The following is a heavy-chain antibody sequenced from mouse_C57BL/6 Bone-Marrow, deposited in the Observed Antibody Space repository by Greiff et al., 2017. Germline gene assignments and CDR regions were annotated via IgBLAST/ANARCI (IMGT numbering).Heavy chain of an antibody. Sequence: EVKLQESGPGLVKPSQSLSLTCSVTGYSITSGYYWNLIRQPPGNKLEWMGYISYDGSNNYNPPLKNRISITRDTSKNQFFLKLNSVTTEDTATYYCARGDLLPFAYWGQGTLVTVSA. V-gene: IGHV3-6*01. D-gene: IGHD2-1*01. J-gene: IGHJ3*01. CDR2: ISYDGSN. CDR3: ARGDLLPFAY. CDR1: GYSITSGYY.